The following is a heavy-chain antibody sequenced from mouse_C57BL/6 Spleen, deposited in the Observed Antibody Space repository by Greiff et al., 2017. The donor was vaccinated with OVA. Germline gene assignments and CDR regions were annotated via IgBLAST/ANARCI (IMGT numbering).Heavy chain of an antibody. CDR2: IWRGGST. D-gene: IGHD1-1*01. Sequence: VQLQQSGPGLVQPSQSLSITCTVSGFSLTSYGVHWVRQSPGKGLAWLGVIWRGGSTDYNAAFMSRLSITKDNSNRQFFFKMNSLPADDTALYSCAKEDYYGSSLWYFDVWGTGTTVTVSS. J-gene: IGHJ1*03. CDR3: AKEDYYGSSLWYFDV. V-gene: IGHV2-5*01. CDR1: GFSLTSYG.